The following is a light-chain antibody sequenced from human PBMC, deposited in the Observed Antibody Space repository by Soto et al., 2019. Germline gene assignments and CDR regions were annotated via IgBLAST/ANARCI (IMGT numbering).Light chain of an antibody. CDR3: QYWDDYSWT. CDR2: DAS. Sequence: EIVLTQSPATLSLSPGERATLSCRASQSVSSYLAWYQQKPGQAPRLLIYDASNRATGIPARFSGSGSGTDFTLTISSLETEDVATYYCQYWDDYSWTFGQGTKVEIK. J-gene: IGKJ1*01. CDR1: QSVSSY. V-gene: IGKV3-11*01.